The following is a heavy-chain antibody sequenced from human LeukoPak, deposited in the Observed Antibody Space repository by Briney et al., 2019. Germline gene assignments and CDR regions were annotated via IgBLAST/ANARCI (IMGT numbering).Heavy chain of an antibody. CDR3: AKEQRPDSFSDFDY. J-gene: IGHJ4*02. CDR1: GFNFRDYG. Sequence: GGSLRLSCAASGFNFRDYGIHWVRQAPGKGLEWLSVPSGNGRFTDYADSVKGRFTISRDNSKNSLFLQIHSVRTEDTAFYYCAKEQRPDSFSDFDYWGQGTLVTVSS. CDR2: PSGNGRFT. V-gene: IGHV3-43*02. D-gene: IGHD2/OR15-2a*01.